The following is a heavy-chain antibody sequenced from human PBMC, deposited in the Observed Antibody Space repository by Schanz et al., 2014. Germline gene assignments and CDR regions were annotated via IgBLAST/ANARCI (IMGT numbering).Heavy chain of an antibody. V-gene: IGHV3-20*04. J-gene: IGHJ4*02. CDR1: GFDFDDYA. CDR2: INWNGGST. D-gene: IGHD5-12*01. Sequence: EVQLVESGGGVVRPGGSLRLSCAASGFDFDDYAMSWVRQAPGKGLEWVSGINWNGGSTGYADSVKGRFTISRDNAKNSLYLQMNSLRAEDTAVYYCARSRGFDSIFDFWGRGTLVTDSS. CDR3: ARSRGFDSIFDF.